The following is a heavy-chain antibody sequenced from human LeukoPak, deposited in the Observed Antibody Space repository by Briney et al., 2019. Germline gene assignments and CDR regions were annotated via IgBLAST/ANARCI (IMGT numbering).Heavy chain of an antibody. J-gene: IGHJ4*02. Sequence: PGGSLRLSCAASGFTFSSYSMNWVRQAPGKGLEWVSSISSSSYIYYADSVKGRFTISRDNAKNSLYLQMNSLRAEDTAVYYCARVNIAARPPDYWGQGTLVTVSS. CDR3: ARVNIAARPPDY. CDR2: ISSSSYI. V-gene: IGHV3-21*01. D-gene: IGHD6-6*01. CDR1: GFTFSSYS.